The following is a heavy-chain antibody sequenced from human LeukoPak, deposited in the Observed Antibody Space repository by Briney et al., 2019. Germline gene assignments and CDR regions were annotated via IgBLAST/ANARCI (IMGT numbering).Heavy chain of an antibody. V-gene: IGHV4-39*02. D-gene: IGHD2-2*01. J-gene: IGHJ4*02. Sequence: PSETLSLTCAVSGASISSSNYYWGWVRQSPGKGLEWIGNIYSSGNTYYNASLKSRVTMYIDTSKNQFSLKLSSVTAADTAMYYCAREKGYQDYWGQGTLVTVSS. CDR3: AREKGYQDY. CDR1: GASISSSNYY. CDR2: IYSSGNT.